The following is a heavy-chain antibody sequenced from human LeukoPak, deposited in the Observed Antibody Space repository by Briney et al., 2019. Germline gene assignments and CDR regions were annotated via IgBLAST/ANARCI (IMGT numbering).Heavy chain of an antibody. D-gene: IGHD2-2*01. CDR2: IYPGDSDT. Sequence: GESLKISCKGSGYSFTSYWIGWVRQMPGKGLEWMGIIYPGDSDTRYSPSFQGQVTISADKSISTAYLQWSSLKASDTAMYYCARGGMEYQLLYYFDYWGQGTLVTVSS. J-gene: IGHJ4*02. CDR3: ARGGMEYQLLYYFDY. V-gene: IGHV5-51*01. CDR1: GYSFTSYW.